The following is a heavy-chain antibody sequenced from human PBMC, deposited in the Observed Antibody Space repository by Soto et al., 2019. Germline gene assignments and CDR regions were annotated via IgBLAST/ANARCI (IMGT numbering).Heavy chain of an antibody. J-gene: IGHJ6*02. Sequence: GESLKISCKGSENSFTNYWIAWVRQMPGKGLEWMGIIYPGDSNTRYSPSFQGQVTISADKSISTAYLQWGSLKASDTAMYYCATLEATTNYFYFGMDVWGQGTTVTVSS. CDR1: ENSFTNYW. CDR2: IYPGDSNT. D-gene: IGHD1-1*01. CDR3: ATLEATTNYFYFGMDV. V-gene: IGHV5-51*01.